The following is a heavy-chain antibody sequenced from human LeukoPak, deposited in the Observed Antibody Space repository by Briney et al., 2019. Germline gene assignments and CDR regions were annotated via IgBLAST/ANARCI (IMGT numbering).Heavy chain of an antibody. V-gene: IGHV1-2*02. CDR1: GYTFTDYF. J-gene: IGHJ4*01. Sequence: SVNVSCKASGYTFTDYFMHWVRRAPGRGLEWMGWINPNSGGTHYAQKFQGRVTMTRDTSISTAYMELSRLRSDDTAVYYCARDPGYSSPRGDYWGHGTLVTVSS. CDR3: ARDPGYSSPRGDY. D-gene: IGHD5-18*01. CDR2: INPNSGGT.